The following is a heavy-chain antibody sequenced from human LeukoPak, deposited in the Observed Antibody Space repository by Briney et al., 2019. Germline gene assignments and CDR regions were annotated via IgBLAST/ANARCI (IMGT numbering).Heavy chain of an antibody. D-gene: IGHD3-22*01. CDR2: IYTGDTT. Sequence: PGGSLRLSCAVSGFTVSNNYMTWVRQAPGKGLEWVSVIYTGDTTYYADSVKGRFTISRDNAKNSLYLQMNSLRAEDMALYYCAKYDSSGTAFDIWGQGTMVTVSS. CDR3: AKYDSSGTAFDI. V-gene: IGHV3-53*05. CDR1: GFTVSNNY. J-gene: IGHJ3*02.